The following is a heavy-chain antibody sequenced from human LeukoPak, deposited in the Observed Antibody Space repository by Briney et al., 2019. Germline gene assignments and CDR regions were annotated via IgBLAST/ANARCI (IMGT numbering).Heavy chain of an antibody. CDR1: GFTFSSYA. D-gene: IGHD1-26*01. Sequence: GRSLRLSCAASGFTFSSYAMHWVRQAPGKGLEWVAVISYDGSNKYYADSVKGRFTISRDNSKNTLYLQMNGLRAEDTAVYYCARDAVSGSYSTHWFDPWGQGTLVTVSS. J-gene: IGHJ5*02. CDR3: ARDAVSGSYSTHWFDP. V-gene: IGHV3-30-3*01. CDR2: ISYDGSNK.